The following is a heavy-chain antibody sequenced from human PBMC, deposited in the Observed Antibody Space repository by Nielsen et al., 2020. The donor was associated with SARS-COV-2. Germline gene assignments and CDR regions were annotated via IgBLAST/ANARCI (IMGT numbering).Heavy chain of an antibody. V-gene: IGHV3-30-3*01. CDR3: ARDSYYYGSGSYYNFIYYYYGMDV. D-gene: IGHD3-10*01. J-gene: IGHJ6*02. CDR1: GFTFSSYA. Sequence: GESLKISCAASGFTFSSYAMHWVRQAPGKGLEWVAVISYDGSNKYYADSVKGRFTISRDNSKNTLYLQMNSLRAEDTAVYYCARDSYYYGSGSYYNFIYYYYGMDVWGQGTTVTVSS. CDR2: ISYDGSNK.